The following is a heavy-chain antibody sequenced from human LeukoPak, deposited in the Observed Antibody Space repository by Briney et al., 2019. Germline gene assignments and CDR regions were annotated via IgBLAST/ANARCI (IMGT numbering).Heavy chain of an antibody. CDR3: ARVGSSWTYYYYGMDV. CDR1: GYTFTSYG. J-gene: IGHJ6*02. D-gene: IGHD6-13*01. CDR2: ISAYYGNT. V-gene: IGHV1-18*01. Sequence: VKVSCKASGYTFTSYGISWVRQAPGQGLEWMGWISAYYGNTNYAQKLQGRVTMTTDTSTSTAYMELRSLRSDDTAVYYCARVGSSWTYYYYGMDVWGQGTTVTVSS.